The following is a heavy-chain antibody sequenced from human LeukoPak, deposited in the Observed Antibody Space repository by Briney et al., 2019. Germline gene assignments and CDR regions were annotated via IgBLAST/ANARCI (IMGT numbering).Heavy chain of an antibody. CDR3: AKDSHNNYGMDV. Sequence: GRSLRLSCAAPGFTFSSYGMHWVRQAPGKGLEWVAVISYDGSNKYYADSVKGRFTISRDNSKNTLYLQMNSLRAEDTAVYYCAKDSHNNYGMDVWGQGTTVTVSS. CDR1: GFTFSSYG. J-gene: IGHJ6*02. CDR2: ISYDGSNK. D-gene: IGHD1-1*01. V-gene: IGHV3-30*18.